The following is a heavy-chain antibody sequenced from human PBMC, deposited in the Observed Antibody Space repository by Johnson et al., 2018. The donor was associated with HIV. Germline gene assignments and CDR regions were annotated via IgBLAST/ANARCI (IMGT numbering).Heavy chain of an antibody. CDR1: GITFSDYY. Sequence: VQLVESGGGLVKPGGSLRLSCSASGITFSDYYMSWIRQAPGKGLVWVSRINSDGSSTSYADSVKGRFTISRDNSKNTLYLQMNSLRAEDTAVYYCARDGPWLQSQRDAFDIWGQGTMVTVSS. J-gene: IGHJ3*02. V-gene: IGHV3-74*01. D-gene: IGHD5-24*01. CDR3: ARDGPWLQSQRDAFDI. CDR2: INSDGSST.